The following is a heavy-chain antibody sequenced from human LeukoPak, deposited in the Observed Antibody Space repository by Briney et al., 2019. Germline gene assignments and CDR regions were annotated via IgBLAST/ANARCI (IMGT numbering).Heavy chain of an antibody. D-gene: IGHD3-16*01. CDR2: INSDGSST. CDR3: TKGGGSSLGWFDP. J-gene: IGHJ5*02. CDR1: GFTFSTYW. Sequence: GGSLRLSCAASGFTFSTYWMHWVRRAPGKGLVWVSRINSDGSSTTYADSVKGRFTISRDNAKNALYLQMNSLRAEDTAVYYCTKGGGSSLGWFDPWGQGALATVSS. V-gene: IGHV3-74*01.